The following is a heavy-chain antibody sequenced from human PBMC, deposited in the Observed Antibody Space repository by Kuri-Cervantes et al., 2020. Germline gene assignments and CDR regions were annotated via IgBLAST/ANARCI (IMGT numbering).Heavy chain of an antibody. CDR3: ARGMYYYDSSGYYLGPSVAPDAFDI. V-gene: IGHV1-8*01. CDR1: GYTFTSYD. CDR2: TNPNSGNT. J-gene: IGHJ3*02. D-gene: IGHD3-22*01. Sequence: ASVKVSCKASGYTFTSYDINWVRQATGQGPEWMGWTNPNSGNTGYAQKFQGRVTMTRNTSISTAYMELSSLRSEDTAVYYCARGMYYYDSSGYYLGPSVAPDAFDIWGQGTMVTVSS.